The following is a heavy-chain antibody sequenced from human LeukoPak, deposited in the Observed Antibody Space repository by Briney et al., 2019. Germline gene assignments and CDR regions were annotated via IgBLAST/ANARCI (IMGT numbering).Heavy chain of an antibody. D-gene: IGHD5-24*01. CDR3: GRRAVVMATIGLDY. J-gene: IGHJ4*02. CDR2: IKQDGSEK. CDR1: GFTFSSYW. Sequence: PGGSMRLSCAASGFTFSSYWMSWVRQAPGKGLEWVANIKQDGSEKYYVDSVKGRFTISRDNAKNSLYLQMNSLRAEDTAVYYCGRRAVVMATIGLDYWGQGTLVTVSS. V-gene: IGHV3-7*05.